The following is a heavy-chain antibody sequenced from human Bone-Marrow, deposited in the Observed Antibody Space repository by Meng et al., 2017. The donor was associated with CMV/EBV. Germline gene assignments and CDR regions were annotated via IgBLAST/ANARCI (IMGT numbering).Heavy chain of an antibody. CDR1: GGAISDYY. J-gene: IGHJ4*02. CDR3: ARGNRCGNERADF. Sequence: QVKLQQWGAGLLKPSETQSLTCAVYGGAISDYYWTWIRQPPGKGQECIGEINDSGSTNYNPSLKSRVTISVDTSKSQFYLRVSSVTSAHTAVIYGARGNRCGNERADFWGVGTLVTVSS. V-gene: IGHV4-34*01. D-gene: IGHD4-23*01. CDR2: INDSGST.